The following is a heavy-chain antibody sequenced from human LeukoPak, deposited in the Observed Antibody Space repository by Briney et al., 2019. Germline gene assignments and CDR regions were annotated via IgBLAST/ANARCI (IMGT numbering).Heavy chain of an antibody. J-gene: IGHJ4*02. Sequence: PSETLSLTCAVYGGSFSGYYWSWIRQPPGKGLEWIGEINHSGSTNYNPSLKSRVTISVDTSKNQFSLKLSSVTAADTAVYYCARSGGYCTKGVCWAPGYWGQGTLVTVSS. D-gene: IGHD2-8*01. CDR3: ARSGGYCTKGVCWAPGY. CDR2: INHSGST. V-gene: IGHV4-34*01. CDR1: GGSFSGYY.